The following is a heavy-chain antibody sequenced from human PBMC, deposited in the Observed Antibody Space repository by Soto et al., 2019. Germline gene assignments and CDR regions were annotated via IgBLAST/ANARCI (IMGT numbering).Heavy chain of an antibody. CDR3: ARADVRFGPSAFDI. V-gene: IGHV1-18*01. J-gene: IGHJ3*02. D-gene: IGHD3-10*01. Sequence: ASVKVSCKASGYTFTGYGISWVRQAPGQGLEWMGWISAYNGNTNYAQKLQGRVTMTTDTSTSTAYMELRSLRSDDTAVYYCARADVRFGPSAFDIWGQGTMVTVSS. CDR2: ISAYNGNT. CDR1: GYTFTGYG.